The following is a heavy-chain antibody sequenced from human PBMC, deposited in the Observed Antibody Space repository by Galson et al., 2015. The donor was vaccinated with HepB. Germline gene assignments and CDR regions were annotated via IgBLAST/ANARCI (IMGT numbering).Heavy chain of an antibody. J-gene: IGHJ4*02. CDR1: GYTFTSYY. D-gene: IGHD4-11*01. Sequence: QSGAEVKKPGESLKISCKASGYTFTSYYMHWVRQAPGQGLEWMGIINPSGGSTSYAQKFQGKVTMTRDTSTSTVYMELSSLRSEDTAVYYCARGLPRYYFDYWGQGTLVTVSS. CDR2: INPSGGST. V-gene: IGHV1-46*01. CDR3: ARGLPRYYFDY.